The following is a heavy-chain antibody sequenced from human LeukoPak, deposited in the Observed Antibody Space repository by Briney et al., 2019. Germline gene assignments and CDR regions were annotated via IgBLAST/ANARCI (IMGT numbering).Heavy chain of an antibody. D-gene: IGHD6-13*01. CDR3: ARVDVGSSWYIDY. CDR2: INGDESTT. Sequence: GGSLRLSCAASGFTFSRYWMHWVRQAPGKGLVWVSRINGDESTTNYADSVKGRFTISRDNAKSTLYLQMSSLRAEDTAVYYCARVDVGSSWYIDYWGQGTLVTVSS. V-gene: IGHV3-74*01. J-gene: IGHJ4*02. CDR1: GFTFSRYW.